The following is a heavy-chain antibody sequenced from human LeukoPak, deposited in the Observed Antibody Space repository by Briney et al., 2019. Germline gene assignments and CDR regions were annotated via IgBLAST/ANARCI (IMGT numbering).Heavy chain of an antibody. CDR1: GFTFSSYW. D-gene: IGHD2-21*02. CDR2: INPDGATT. Sequence: GGSLRLSCAASGFTFSSYWMHWVRQAPGKGLVWVSRINPDGATTSYADSVKGRFTISRDNAKNTVDLQMNSLRGEDTAVYYCARDAGDCGGDCPRWFDPWGQGILVAVSS. V-gene: IGHV3-74*01. J-gene: IGHJ5*02. CDR3: ARDAGDCGGDCPRWFDP.